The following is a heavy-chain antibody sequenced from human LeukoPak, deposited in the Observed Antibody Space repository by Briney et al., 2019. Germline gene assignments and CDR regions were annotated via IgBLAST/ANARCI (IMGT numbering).Heavy chain of an antibody. J-gene: IGHJ4*02. D-gene: IGHD3-16*01. CDR2: TYYRSKWYN. CDR3: ARDVPDYDYVWGSFDY. CDR1: GDSVSSNNAA. Sequence: SQTLSLTCAISGDSVSSNNAAWNWIRQSPSRGLEWLGRTYYRSKWYNDYAVSVKSRITINPDTSKNQFSLQLNSVTPEDTAVYYCARDVPDYDYVWGSFDYWGQGTLVTVSS. V-gene: IGHV6-1*01.